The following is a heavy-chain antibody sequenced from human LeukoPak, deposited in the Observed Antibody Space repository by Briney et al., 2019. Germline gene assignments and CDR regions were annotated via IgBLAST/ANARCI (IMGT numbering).Heavy chain of an antibody. D-gene: IGHD2-2*01. J-gene: IGHJ4*02. CDR1: GFTFSDYY. CDR2: ISSSGSTI. Sequence: GGSLRLSCAASGFTFSDYYMSWIRQAPGKGLEWVSYISSSGSTIYYADSVKGRFTISRDNAENSLYLQMNSLRAEDTAVYYCAKDRGPYCSSTSCYPFDYWGQGTLVTVSS. V-gene: IGHV3-11*04. CDR3: AKDRGPYCSSTSCYPFDY.